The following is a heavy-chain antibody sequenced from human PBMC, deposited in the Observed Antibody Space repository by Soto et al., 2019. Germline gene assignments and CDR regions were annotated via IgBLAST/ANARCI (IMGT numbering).Heavy chain of an antibody. D-gene: IGHD5-12*01. CDR2: ISSSGSTI. V-gene: IGHV3-11*01. Sequence: GGSLRLSCAASGFTFSDYYMSWIRQAPGKGLEWVSYISSSGSTIYYADSVKGRFTISRDNAKNSLYLQMNSLRAEDTAVYYCARDFGQYSGYVYTLHFDPWGQGTLVTVSS. J-gene: IGHJ5*02. CDR3: ARDFGQYSGYVYTLHFDP. CDR1: GFTFSDYY.